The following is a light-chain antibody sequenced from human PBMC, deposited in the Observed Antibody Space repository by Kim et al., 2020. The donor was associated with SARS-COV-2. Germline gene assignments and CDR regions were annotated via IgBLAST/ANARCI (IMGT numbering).Light chain of an antibody. Sequence: LSPGERAPLSGRARQSVSNNYLAWYQQKLGQAPRLLIYGVSTRATGIPDRFSGSGSGTDFTLTISRLEPEDFAVYYCQQYGSSQYTFGQGTKLEI. CDR1: QSVSNNY. J-gene: IGKJ2*01. CDR3: QQYGSSQYT. V-gene: IGKV3-20*01. CDR2: GVS.